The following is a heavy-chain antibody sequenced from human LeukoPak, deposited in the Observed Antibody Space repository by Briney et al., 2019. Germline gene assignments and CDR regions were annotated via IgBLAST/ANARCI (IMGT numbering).Heavy chain of an antibody. V-gene: IGHV3-30-3*01. J-gene: IGHJ1*01. CDR1: GFTFRSYA. CDR2: ISYDGSVK. D-gene: IGHD3-22*01. CDR3: ARDNSPYYYDSSGIQH. Sequence: PGGSLRLSCAASGFTFRSYAIHWVRQAPGKGLEWVAFISYDGSVKYYADSVKGRFTISRDNSKNTLSLQMNSLRAEDTAVYYCARDNSPYYYDSSGIQHWGQGTLVTVSS.